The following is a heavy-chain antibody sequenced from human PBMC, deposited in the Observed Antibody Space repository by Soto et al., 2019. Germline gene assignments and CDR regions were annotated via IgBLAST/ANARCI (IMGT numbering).Heavy chain of an antibody. V-gene: IGHV4-30-4*02. CDR2: ISYSGTT. CDR3: ATMGTPVTGLYYFDY. Sequence: PSATLSLTCTVAGGSISSGNYYWSWIRQAPGKGLEWIGFISYSGTTHYSASLRSRVSISVDTSKNQFSLDLSSVTAADTAVYYCATMGTPVTGLYYFDYWGQGTLVTDSS. CDR1: GGSISSGNYY. D-gene: IGHD4-17*01. J-gene: IGHJ4*02.